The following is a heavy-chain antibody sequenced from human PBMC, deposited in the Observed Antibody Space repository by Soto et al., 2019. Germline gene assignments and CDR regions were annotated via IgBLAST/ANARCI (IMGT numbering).Heavy chain of an antibody. J-gene: IGHJ6*02. CDR3: ARWQLGAYYYYYGMDV. CDR2: IYYSGST. CDR1: GGSISSYY. V-gene: IGHV4-59*01. D-gene: IGHD7-27*01. Sequence: SETLSLTCTVSGGSISSYYWSWIRQPPGKGLEWIGYIYYSGSTNYNPSLKSRVTISVDTSKNQFSLKLSSVTAADTAVYYCARWQLGAYYYYYGMDVWGQGTTVTVSS.